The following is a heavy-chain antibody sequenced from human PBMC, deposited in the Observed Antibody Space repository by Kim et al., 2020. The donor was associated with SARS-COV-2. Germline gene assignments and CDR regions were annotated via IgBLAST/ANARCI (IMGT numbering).Heavy chain of an antibody. CDR3: ASWMPPPYGSVSYIGH. CDR1: GFTFSSYS. CDR2: ISSSSSYI. Sequence: GGSLRLSCAASGFTFSSYSMNWVRQAPGKGLEWVSSISSSSSYIYYADSVKGRFTISRDNAKNSLYLQMNSLRAEDTAVYYCASWMPPPYGSVSYIGHWGQGTLVTVSS. V-gene: IGHV3-21*04. D-gene: IGHD3-10*01. J-gene: IGHJ4*02.